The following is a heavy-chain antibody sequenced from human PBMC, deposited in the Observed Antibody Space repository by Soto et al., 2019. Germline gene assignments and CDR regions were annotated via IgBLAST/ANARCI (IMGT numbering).Heavy chain of an antibody. Sequence: GGSMRLSCAASGFTFSSYGRHWVRQTTGKGLEWVAIISYDGSNTYYADSVKGRFTISRDNSKNTPYLQMNSLRAEDTSVYYCAKEGGLSGSYYISSSYYFDYWGQGTLVTVSS. CDR2: ISYDGSNT. CDR3: AKEGGLSGSYYISSSYYFDY. J-gene: IGHJ4*02. D-gene: IGHD1-26*01. V-gene: IGHV3-30*18. CDR1: GFTFSSYG.